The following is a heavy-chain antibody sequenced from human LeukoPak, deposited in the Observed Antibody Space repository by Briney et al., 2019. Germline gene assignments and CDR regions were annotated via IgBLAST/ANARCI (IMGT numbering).Heavy chain of an antibody. CDR2: IYTSGST. D-gene: IGHD3-10*01. Sequence: PSETLSLTCTVSGGSISSYYWSWIRQPAGKGLEWIGRIYTSGSTNYNPSLKSRVTMSVDTSKNQFSLKLSSVIAADTAVYYCARDRNELWFGELADGMDVWGQGTTVTVSS. CDR3: ARDRNELWFGELADGMDV. V-gene: IGHV4-4*07. J-gene: IGHJ6*02. CDR1: GGSISSYY.